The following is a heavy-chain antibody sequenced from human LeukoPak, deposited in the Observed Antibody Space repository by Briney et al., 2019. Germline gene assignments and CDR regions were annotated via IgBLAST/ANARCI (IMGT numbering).Heavy chain of an antibody. J-gene: IGHJ4*02. Sequence: PGGSLRLSCVASGFTVSSNYMNWVRQAPGKGLEWVSSISSGSTYIYYADSVKGRVTISRDNAKNSLSLQMNSLRADDTAVYYCARGSGSGWSWGTNYFDYWGQGTLVTVSS. D-gene: IGHD6-19*01. CDR2: ISSGSTYI. CDR3: ARGSGSGWSWGTNYFDY. V-gene: IGHV3-21*01. CDR1: GFTVSSNY.